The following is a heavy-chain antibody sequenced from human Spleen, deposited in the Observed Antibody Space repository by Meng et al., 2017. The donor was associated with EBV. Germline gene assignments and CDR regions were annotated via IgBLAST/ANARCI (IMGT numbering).Heavy chain of an antibody. Sequence: QVELVQSGGEVKKPGSSVKVSCKTSGGTFRSDAISWVRQAPGQGLEWMGGLIPMLGAPNYAQKFQDRVTIIADKSTSIRYMELSSLRSDDTAVYYCASESGRGYTPDYWGRGTLVTVSS. CDR3: ASESGRGYTPDY. D-gene: IGHD3-10*01. J-gene: IGHJ4*02. CDR2: LIPMLGAP. CDR1: GGTFRSDA. V-gene: IGHV1-69*06.